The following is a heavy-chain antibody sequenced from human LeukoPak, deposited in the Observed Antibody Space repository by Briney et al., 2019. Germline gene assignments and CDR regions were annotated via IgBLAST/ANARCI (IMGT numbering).Heavy chain of an antibody. Sequence: GGSLRLSCAASGYTFSSYAMHWVRQAPGKGLEYVSAISGSGGSTYYADSVKGRFTISRDNSKNTLYLQMNSLRAEDTAVYYCVKAVQTYYYDSSAPGGYWGQGTLVTVSS. J-gene: IGHJ4*02. V-gene: IGHV3-23*01. CDR2: ISGSGGST. CDR1: GYTFSSYA. D-gene: IGHD3-22*01. CDR3: VKAVQTYYYDSSAPGGY.